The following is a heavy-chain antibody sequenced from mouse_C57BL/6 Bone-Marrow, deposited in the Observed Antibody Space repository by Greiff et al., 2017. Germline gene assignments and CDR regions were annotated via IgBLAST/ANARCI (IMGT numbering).Heavy chain of an antibody. CDR1: GYSFTSYY. V-gene: IGHV1-66*01. J-gene: IGHJ3*01. Sequence: VQLQQSGPELVKPGASVKISCKASGYSFTSYYIHWVKQRPGQGLEWIGWIYPGSGNTKYNEKFKGKATLTADKSSSTADMQLSSLTSEDSAVXFCERGRRFAYWGQGTMVTVSA. CDR2: IYPGSGNT. CDR3: ERGRRFAY.